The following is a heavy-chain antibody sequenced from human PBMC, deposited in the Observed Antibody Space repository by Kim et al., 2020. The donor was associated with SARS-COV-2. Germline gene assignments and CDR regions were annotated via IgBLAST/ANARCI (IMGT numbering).Heavy chain of an antibody. Sequence: SETLSLTCAVYGGSFSGYYWSWIRQPPGKGLEWIGEINHSGSTNYNPSLKSRVTISVDTSKNQFSLKLSSVTAADTAVYYCAIGRYSYGPGRFDPWGQGT. D-gene: IGHD5-18*01. CDR2: INHSGST. CDR3: AIGRYSYGPGRFDP. J-gene: IGHJ5*02. V-gene: IGHV4-34*01. CDR1: GGSFSGYY.